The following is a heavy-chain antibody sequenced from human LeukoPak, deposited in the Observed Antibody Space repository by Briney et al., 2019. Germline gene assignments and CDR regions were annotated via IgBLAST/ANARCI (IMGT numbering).Heavy chain of an antibody. Sequence: GGSLRLSCAASGFTFSSYALSWVRQAPGKGLEWVSAISGSGGSTYYADSVKGRFTISRDNSKNTVYLQMDSLRPEATAVYYCAKDKSYGSGIDHWGQGALVTVSS. J-gene: IGHJ4*02. CDR2: ISGSGGST. CDR1: GFTFSSYA. V-gene: IGHV3-23*01. CDR3: AKDKSYGSGIDH. D-gene: IGHD5-24*01.